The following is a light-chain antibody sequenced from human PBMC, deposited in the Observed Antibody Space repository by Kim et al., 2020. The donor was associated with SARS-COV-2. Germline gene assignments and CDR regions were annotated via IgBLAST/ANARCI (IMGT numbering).Light chain of an antibody. CDR1: SGHSSYA. J-gene: IGLJ3*02. Sequence: ASVQLTCILSSGHSSYAIAWPQQQPGKGPRFLMKVNRDGSHVKGDGIPDRFSGSTSGAERYFTISSLHPEDEADYYCQTWDTGIRVFGGGTQLTVL. CDR2: VNRDGSH. V-gene: IGLV4-69*01. CDR3: QTWDTGIRV.